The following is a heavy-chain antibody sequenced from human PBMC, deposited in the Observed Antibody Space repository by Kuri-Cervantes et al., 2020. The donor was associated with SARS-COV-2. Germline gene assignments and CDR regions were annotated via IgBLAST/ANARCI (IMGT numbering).Heavy chain of an antibody. Sequence: SETLSLTCTVSGGSISSGRNYWSWIRQPAGKGLEWIGYIYPSGSTNYNPSLKSRVTISVDTSKNQISLKLSSVTAADTAVYYCARDEYSSSGGWFDPWGQGTLVTVSS. CDR1: GGSISSGRNY. V-gene: IGHV4-61*09. J-gene: IGHJ5*02. D-gene: IGHD6-6*01. CDR2: IYPSGST. CDR3: ARDEYSSSGGWFDP.